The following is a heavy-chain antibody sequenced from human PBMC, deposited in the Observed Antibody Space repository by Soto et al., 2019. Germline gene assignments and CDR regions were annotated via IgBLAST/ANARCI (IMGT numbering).Heavy chain of an antibody. D-gene: IGHD6-13*01. CDR3: ARTGRGYPRDAFDV. V-gene: IGHV4-30-2*03. CDR1: GGSISSGGYS. Sequence: SETLSLTCAVSGGSISSGGYSWSWIRQPPGKGLEWIGEINDGGRTKYNPSLKSRVTMSIDTSKSHFSLKLNSVTAADTAVYYCARTGRGYPRDAFDVWGQGTMVTVSS. CDR2: INDGGRT. J-gene: IGHJ3*01.